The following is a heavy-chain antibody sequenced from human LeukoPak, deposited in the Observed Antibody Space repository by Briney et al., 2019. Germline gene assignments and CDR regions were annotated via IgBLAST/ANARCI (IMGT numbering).Heavy chain of an antibody. CDR3: SNYYDSSGRPYFNSQH. V-gene: IGHV1-2*02. Sequence: GASVKVSCKASGYTFTGYYMHWVRQAPGQGLEWMGWINPNSGGTNYAQKFQGRVTMTRDTSISTAYMELSRLRPDDTAVYYCSNYYDSSGRPYFNSQHWGQGTLVTVSS. CDR1: GYTFTGYY. D-gene: IGHD3-22*01. CDR2: INPNSGGT. J-gene: IGHJ1*01.